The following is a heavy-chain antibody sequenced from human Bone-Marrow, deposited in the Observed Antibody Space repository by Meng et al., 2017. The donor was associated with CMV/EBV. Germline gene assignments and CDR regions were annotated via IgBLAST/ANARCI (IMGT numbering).Heavy chain of an antibody. CDR3: ARGDVVVPAAILGMDYYYYYGMDV. CDR1: GGTFSSYA. V-gene: IGHV1-69*06. J-gene: IGHJ6*02. CDR2: IIPIFGTA. D-gene: IGHD2-2*02. Sequence: SVKVSCKASGGTFSSYAISWVRQAPGQGLEWMGGIIPIFGTANYAQKFQGRVTITADKSTSTAYMELSSLRSEDTAVYYCARGDVVVPAAILGMDYYYYYGMDVWDQGTTVTVSS.